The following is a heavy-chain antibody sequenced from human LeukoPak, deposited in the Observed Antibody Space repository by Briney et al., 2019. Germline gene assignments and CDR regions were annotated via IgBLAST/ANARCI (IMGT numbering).Heavy chain of an antibody. J-gene: IGHJ4*02. D-gene: IGHD5-24*01. CDR1: GGSISSSSYY. CDR3: GRAQSNQMATKI. Sequence: SETLSLTCTVSGGSISSSSYYWGWIRQSPGTGLEWIGGLYDSGNAYYNPSLKSRVSMSVDTSKNQFSLKLNSVTAADTAVYYCGRAQSNQMATKIWGQGTLVTVSS. CDR2: LYDSGNA. V-gene: IGHV4-39*07.